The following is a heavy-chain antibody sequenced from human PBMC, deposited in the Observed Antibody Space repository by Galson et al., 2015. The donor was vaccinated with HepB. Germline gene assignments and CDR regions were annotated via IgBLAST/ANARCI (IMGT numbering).Heavy chain of an antibody. CDR3: ARGVRNYLYSDN. D-gene: IGHD1-7*01. CDR1: GYTFSSYD. CDR2: MNPNSGNT. Sequence: SVKVSCKAFGYTFSSYDVTWVRQASGQGLEWKGWMNPNSGNTGYAPEFQDRVTMTGDTSMSTAYMELSSLRSEDTAVYYCARGVRNYLYSDNWGQGTLVTVSS. V-gene: IGHV1-8*01. J-gene: IGHJ4*02.